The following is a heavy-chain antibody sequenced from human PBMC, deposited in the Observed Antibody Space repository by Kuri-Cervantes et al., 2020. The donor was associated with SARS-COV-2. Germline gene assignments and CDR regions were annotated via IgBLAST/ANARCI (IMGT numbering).Heavy chain of an antibody. D-gene: IGHD3-3*01. CDR1: GFTSSSNA. CDR2: ISYDGSNK. Sequence: GGSLRLSCAASGFTSSSNAMHWVRQAPGKGLEWVAVISYDGSNKYYADSVTGRFTISRDNSKNTLFLQMNSLRAEDTAVYYCATSPYDFWGGYGFDPWGQGTLVTVSS. V-gene: IGHV3-30-3*01. J-gene: IGHJ5*02. CDR3: ATSPYDFWGGYGFDP.